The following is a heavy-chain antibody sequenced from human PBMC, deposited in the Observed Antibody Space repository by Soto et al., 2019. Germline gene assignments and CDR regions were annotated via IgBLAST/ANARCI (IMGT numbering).Heavy chain of an antibody. V-gene: IGHV1-69*06. Sequence: QMQLVQSGAEVEKPGSSVKVSCKASGGTFSTYAISWVRQAPGLGLEWLGGIIPIFATANYAQKFQGRVTITADKSTTTVYMELSSLRSEDTAIYYCARGEATVSTTSDAFDIWGQGTMVTVSS. CDR3: ARGEATVSTTSDAFDI. J-gene: IGHJ3*02. CDR1: GGTFSTYA. CDR2: IIPIFATA. D-gene: IGHD4-17*01.